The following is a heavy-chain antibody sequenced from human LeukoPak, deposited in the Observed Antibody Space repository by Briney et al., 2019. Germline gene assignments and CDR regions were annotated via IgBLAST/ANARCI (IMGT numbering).Heavy chain of an antibody. J-gene: IGHJ4*02. Sequence: GGSLRLSCEVSGFTFSGYEMNWVRQAPRKGLEWISYISSTGSTRYYADSVKGRFTISRDNARTSLYLQLNSLRGDDTAVYYCARGNDYGDFLFDFWGQGTLVTVSS. D-gene: IGHD4-17*01. V-gene: IGHV3-48*03. CDR3: ARGNDYGDFLFDF. CDR1: GFTFSGYE. CDR2: ISSTGSTR.